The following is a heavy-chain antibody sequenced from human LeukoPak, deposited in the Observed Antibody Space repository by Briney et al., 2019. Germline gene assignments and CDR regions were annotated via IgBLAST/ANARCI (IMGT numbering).Heavy chain of an antibody. Sequence: PGGSLRLSCAASGFTFSSYAVSWVRKAPGKGLEWVSAINSAGSTYYGDSVRGRFTISRDNSKNVLHLQMNSLRAEDTALYYCAKDQNTVATAPFDYWGLGTLVTVSS. D-gene: IGHD4-17*01. V-gene: IGHV3-23*01. CDR2: INSAGST. CDR3: AKDQNTVATAPFDY. CDR1: GFTFSSYA. J-gene: IGHJ4*02.